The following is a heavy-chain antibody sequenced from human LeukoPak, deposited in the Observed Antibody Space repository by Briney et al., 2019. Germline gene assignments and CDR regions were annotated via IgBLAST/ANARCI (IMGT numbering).Heavy chain of an antibody. CDR2: IYYSGST. Sequence: SETLSLTCTVSGGSVSSSGYYWGWIRQPPGKGLEWIGSIYYSGSTYYNPSLKSRVTISVDTSKNQFSLKLTSVTAADTAVYYCARHLGSGRFKVVGYYYMDVWGKGTTVTISS. CDR1: GGSVSSSGYY. J-gene: IGHJ6*03. CDR3: ARHLGSGRFKVVGYYYMDV. V-gene: IGHV4-39*01. D-gene: IGHD3-10*01.